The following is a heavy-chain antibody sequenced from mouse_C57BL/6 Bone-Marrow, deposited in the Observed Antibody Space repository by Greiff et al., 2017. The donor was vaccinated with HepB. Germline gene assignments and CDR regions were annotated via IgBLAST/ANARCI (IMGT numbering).Heavy chain of an antibody. D-gene: IGHD2-1*01. J-gene: IGHJ2*01. V-gene: IGHV1-62-3*01. CDR3: ACNFYYFDY. CDR1: GYTFTSYW. CDR2: IDPRDGST. Sequence: QVQLQQPGAELVKPGASVKLSCKASGYTFTSYWMHWVKQRPGRGLEWIGRIDPRDGSTKYNEKFKGKATLTVDTSSSTAYMELHSLTSEDSAVYFCACNFYYFDYWGQGTTLTVSS.